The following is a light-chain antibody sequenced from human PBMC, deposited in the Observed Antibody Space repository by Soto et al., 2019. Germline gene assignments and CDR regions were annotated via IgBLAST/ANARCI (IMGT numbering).Light chain of an antibody. CDR3: QQYYSPAT. J-gene: IGKJ3*01. CDR1: QSVLYSSNNKNY. CDR2: WAS. Sequence: DIVMTQSPDSLAVSLGERATINCKSSQSVLYSSNNKNYLAWYQQKPGQPPKLLIYWASTRESGVPDRFSGSGSGTDFTLTISSLQVENVAVYYCQQYYSPATFGPGTKVDIK. V-gene: IGKV4-1*01.